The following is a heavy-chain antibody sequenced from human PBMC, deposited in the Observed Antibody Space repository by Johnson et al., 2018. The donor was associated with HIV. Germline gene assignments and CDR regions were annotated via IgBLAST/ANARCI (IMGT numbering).Heavy chain of an antibody. V-gene: IGHV3-23*04. CDR2: ISGSGGST. CDR3: ARVGRGSGYYRDAFDI. J-gene: IGHJ3*02. CDR1: GFTFSSYG. D-gene: IGHD3-22*01. Sequence: VQLVESGGGVVQPGGSLRLSCAASGFTFSSYGMHWVRQAPGKGLEWVSAISGSGGSTYYADSVKGRFTISRENAKNSLYLKMNSLRVGDTAVYYCARVGRGSGYYRDAFDIWGRGTMVTVSS.